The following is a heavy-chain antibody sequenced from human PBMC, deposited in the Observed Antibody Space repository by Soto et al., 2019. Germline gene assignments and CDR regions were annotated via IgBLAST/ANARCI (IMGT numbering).Heavy chain of an antibody. CDR2: ISSSSSYI. V-gene: IGHV3-21*01. CDR3: ARDQKRVGYCSGGSCPRYYYYMDV. CDR1: GFTFSSYS. D-gene: IGHD2-15*01. J-gene: IGHJ6*03. Sequence: GGSLRLSCAASGFTFSSYSMNWVRQAPGKGLEWVSSISSSSSYIYYADSVKGRFTISRDNAKNSLYLQMNSLRAEDTAVYYCARDQKRVGYCSGGSCPRYYYYMDVWGKGTTVTVSS.